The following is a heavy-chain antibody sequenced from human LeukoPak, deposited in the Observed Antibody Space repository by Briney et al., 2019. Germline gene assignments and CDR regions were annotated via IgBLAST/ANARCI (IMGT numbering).Heavy chain of an antibody. D-gene: IGHD3-22*01. V-gene: IGHV3-21*01. J-gene: IGHJ6*03. CDR3: ARDPCSGNYGTYYYYYMDV. Sequence: PGGSLRLSCADSGFTFSNYNMNWVRQAPGKAMEWVSSITSSGTYTFYADSVKGRFTISRDNAKNSLYLQMDSLGPEDTAVYYCARDPCSGNYGTYYYYYMDVWGKGTTVTVSS. CDR2: ITSSGTYT. CDR1: GFTFSNYN.